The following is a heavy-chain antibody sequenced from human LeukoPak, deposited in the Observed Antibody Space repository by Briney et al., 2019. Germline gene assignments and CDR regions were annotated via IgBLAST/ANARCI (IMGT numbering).Heavy chain of an antibody. CDR2: IYYSGST. Sequence: SETLSLTCTVSGGSISSGGYYWSWIRQHPGKGLEWNGYIYYSGSTYYNPSLKSRVTISVDTSKNQFSLKLSSVTAADTAVYYCARWGYYDSSGYSPSYYFDYWGQGTLVTVSS. CDR1: GGSISSGGYY. J-gene: IGHJ4*02. V-gene: IGHV4-31*03. D-gene: IGHD3-22*01. CDR3: ARWGYYDSSGYSPSYYFDY.